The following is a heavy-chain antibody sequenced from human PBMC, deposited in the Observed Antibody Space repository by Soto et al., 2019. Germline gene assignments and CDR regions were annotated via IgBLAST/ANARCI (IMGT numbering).Heavy chain of an antibody. V-gene: IGHV4-4*02. CDR2: IYHSGST. CDR3: ATLWFGAKGGMDV. Sequence: QVQLQESGPGLVKPSGTLSLTCAVSGGSVSSGNWWSWVRQPPGKGLEWIGEIYHSGSTNYNPSLKSRVIISLDKSMNHFSLVLNSLTAADTAVYYCATLWFGAKGGMDVWGQGTAVTVSS. D-gene: IGHD3-10*01. J-gene: IGHJ6*02. CDR1: GGSVSSGNW.